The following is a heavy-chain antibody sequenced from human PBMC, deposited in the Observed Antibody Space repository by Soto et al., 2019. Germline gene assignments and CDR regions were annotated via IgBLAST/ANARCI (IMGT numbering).Heavy chain of an antibody. CDR1: GGSFSGYY. CDR3: ARGMVDTAMVVFDY. Sequence: QVQLQQWGAGLLKPSETLSLTCAVYGGSFSGYYWSWIRQPPGKGLEWIGEINHSGSTNYNPSLKSRVTISVDTSKNQFSLKLSSVTAAHTAVYYCARGMVDTAMVVFDYWGQGTLVTVSS. V-gene: IGHV4-34*01. J-gene: IGHJ4*02. CDR2: INHSGST. D-gene: IGHD5-18*01.